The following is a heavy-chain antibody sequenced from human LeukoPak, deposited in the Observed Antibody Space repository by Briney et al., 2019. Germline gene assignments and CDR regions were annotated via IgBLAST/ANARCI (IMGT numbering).Heavy chain of an antibody. V-gene: IGHV3-53*01. J-gene: IGHJ4*02. CDR2: IYSGGTT. D-gene: IGHD3-10*01. CDR1: GFTFSDYW. Sequence: GGSLRLSCAASGFTFSDYWMHWVRQAPGKGLEWVSVIYSGGTTSYADSVKGRFTISRDNSKNMLYLQMNSLRAEDTAVYYCAINYYGSGSYYHYWGQGTLVTVSS. CDR3: AINYYGSGSYYHY.